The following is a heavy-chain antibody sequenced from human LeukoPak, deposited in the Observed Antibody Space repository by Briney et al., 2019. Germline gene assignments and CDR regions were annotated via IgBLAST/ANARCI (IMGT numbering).Heavy chain of an antibody. D-gene: IGHD4-23*01. CDR3: ARDYGGNSEGDYYHYYGMDV. CDR1: GGSISSGGYY. CDR2: IYYSGST. J-gene: IGHJ6*02. Sequence: SETLSLTCTVSGGSISSGGYYWSWIRQHPGKGLEWIGYIYYSGSTYYNPSLKSRVTISVDTPKNQFSLKLSSVTAADTAVYYCARDYGGNSEGDYYHYYGMDVWGQGTTVTVSS. V-gene: IGHV4-31*03.